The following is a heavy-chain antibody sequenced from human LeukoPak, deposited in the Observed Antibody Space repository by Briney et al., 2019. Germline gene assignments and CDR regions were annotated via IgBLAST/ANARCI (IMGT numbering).Heavy chain of an antibody. CDR2: IFWDDDK. D-gene: IGHD5-24*01. V-gene: IGHV2-5*02. CDR1: GISLSTSGVG. CDR3: AHRAEMAPGGRNYYFDY. J-gene: IGHJ4*02. Sequence: SGPTLVNPTQTLTLTCTFSGISLSTSGVGVGWIRQPPGKALEWLALIFWDDDKRYSPSLKSRLTITKDTSKNQVVLTMTNMDPVDTATYYCAHRAEMAPGGRNYYFDYWGQGTLVTVSS.